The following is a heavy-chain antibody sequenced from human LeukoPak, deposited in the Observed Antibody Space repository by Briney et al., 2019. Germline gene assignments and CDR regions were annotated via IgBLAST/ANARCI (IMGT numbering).Heavy chain of an antibody. Sequence: SETLSLTCTVSGGSISSYYWSWIRQPPGKGLEWIGYIYTSGSTNYNPSLKSRVTISVDTSKNQFSLKLSSVTAADTAVYYCARLNSDFWSGYTSGWFDPWGQGTLVTVSS. D-gene: IGHD3-3*01. CDR3: ARLNSDFWSGYTSGWFDP. J-gene: IGHJ5*02. CDR2: IYTSGST. CDR1: GGSISSYY. V-gene: IGHV4-4*09.